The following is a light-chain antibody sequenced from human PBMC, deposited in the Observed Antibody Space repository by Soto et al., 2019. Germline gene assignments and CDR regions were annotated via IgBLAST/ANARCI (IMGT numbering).Light chain of an antibody. CDR2: GAS. Sequence: ENMLTPSVGTLSLTTGESASLSCRARRSVSSDLAWHQRRPGQAPRRLSYGASTRATGIPVRFRGSGSGTDFTLTISSLEPEDFAVDYCQQRSTWPPFGFSPGTMVDI. CDR1: RSVSSD. V-gene: IGKV3-11*01. J-gene: IGKJ3*01. CDR3: QQRSTWPPFG.